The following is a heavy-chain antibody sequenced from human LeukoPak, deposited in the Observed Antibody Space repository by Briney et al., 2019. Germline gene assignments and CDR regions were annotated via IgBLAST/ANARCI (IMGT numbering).Heavy chain of an antibody. J-gene: IGHJ4*02. V-gene: IGHV1-46*01. D-gene: IGHD2-21*02. CDR2: INPSGGST. Sequence: ASVKVSCKASGYIFISYYMHWVRQAPGQGLEWMGIINPSGGSTSYAQKFQGRVTMTRDMSTSTVYMELSSLRSDDTAVYYCARSESLPGLLPHPDYWGQGTLVTVSS. CDR1: GYIFISYY. CDR3: ARSESLPGLLPHPDY.